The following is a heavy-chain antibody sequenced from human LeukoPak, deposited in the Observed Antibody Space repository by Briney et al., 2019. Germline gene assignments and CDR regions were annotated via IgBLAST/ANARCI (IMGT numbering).Heavy chain of an antibody. J-gene: IGHJ5*02. V-gene: IGHV3-23*01. CDR3: AKDPASSGWYSCWFDP. CDR1: GFTFSSYA. CDR2: ISSSGGST. Sequence: GGSLRLSCAASGFTFSSYAMSWVRQAPGKGLEWVSAISSSGGSTYYGDSVKGRFTISRDNSMNTLYLQMNSLRAEDTAVYYCAKDPASSGWYSCWFDPWGQGTLVTVSS. D-gene: IGHD6-19*01.